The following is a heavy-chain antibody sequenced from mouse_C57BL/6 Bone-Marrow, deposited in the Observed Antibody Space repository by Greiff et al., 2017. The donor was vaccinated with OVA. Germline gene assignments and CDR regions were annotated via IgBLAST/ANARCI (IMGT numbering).Heavy chain of an antibody. V-gene: IGHV1-50*01. CDR3: ARYWGLTGRDY. D-gene: IGHD4-1*01. CDR2: IDPSASYT. CDR1: GYTFTSYW. J-gene: IGHJ2*01. Sequence: QVQLQQPGAELVKPGASVKLSCKASGYTFTSYWIQWVKQRPGPGLEWIGEIDPSASYTNYNQQFKGKATLPVATSSSTAYMQLSSLTSEDSAVYYCARYWGLTGRDYWGQGTTLTVSS.